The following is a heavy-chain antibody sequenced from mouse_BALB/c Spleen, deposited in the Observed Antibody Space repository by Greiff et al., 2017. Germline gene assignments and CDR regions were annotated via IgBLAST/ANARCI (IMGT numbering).Heavy chain of an antibody. Sequence: QVQLKQPGAELVKPGASVKLSCKASGYTFTSYWMHWVKQRPGQGLEWIGEINPSNGRTNYNEKFKSKATLTVDKSSSTAYMQLSSLTSEDSAVYYCARNAGTGYWGQGTLGTVSA. CDR2: INPSNGRT. V-gene: IGHV1S81*02. J-gene: IGHJ3*01. CDR3: ARNAGTGY. CDR1: GYTFTSYW. D-gene: IGHD4-1*01.